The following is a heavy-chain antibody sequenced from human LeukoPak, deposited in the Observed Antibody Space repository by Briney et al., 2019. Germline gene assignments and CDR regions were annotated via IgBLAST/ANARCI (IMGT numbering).Heavy chain of an antibody. CDR3: ARHSRMGVPAATIDP. CDR1: GGSFSGYY. V-gene: IGHV4-34*01. CDR2: INHSGST. J-gene: IGHJ5*02. Sequence: SETLSLTCAVYGGSFSGYYWSWIRQPPGKGLEWIGEINHSGSTNYNPSLKSRVTISVDTSKNQFSLKLSSVTAADTAVYYCARHSRMGVPAATIDPWGQGTLVTVSS. D-gene: IGHD2-2*01.